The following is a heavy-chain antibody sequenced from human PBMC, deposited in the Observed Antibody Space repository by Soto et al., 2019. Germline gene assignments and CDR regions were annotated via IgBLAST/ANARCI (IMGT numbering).Heavy chain of an antibody. CDR2: IIPILGIA. CDR1: GGTFSSYT. V-gene: IGHV1-69*02. D-gene: IGHD3-3*01. CDR3: ARGGTTRGDAFDI. J-gene: IGHJ3*02. Sequence: ASVKVSCKASGGTFSSYTISWVRQAPGQGLEWMGRIIPILGIANYAQKFQGRVTITADKSTSTAYMELSSLRSEDTAVYYCARGGTTRGDAFDIWGQGQWSPSPQ.